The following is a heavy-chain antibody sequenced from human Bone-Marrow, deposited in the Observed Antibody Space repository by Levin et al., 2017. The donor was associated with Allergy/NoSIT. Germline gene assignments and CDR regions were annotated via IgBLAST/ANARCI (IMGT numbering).Heavy chain of an antibody. D-gene: IGHD2-21*02. V-gene: IGHV3-23*01. J-gene: IGHJ4*02. CDR3: ARDPPPIHCGGDCFGFFDY. CDR2: ISGLGGYT. CDR1: GFTYNSYA. Sequence: SCAASGFTYNSYAMSWVRQAPGKGLEWVSSISGLGGYTYYTDSVKGRFTISRDNSKNTHYLQMNSLTVEDTAVYFCARDPPPIHCGGDCFGFFDYWGQGTLVAVSS.